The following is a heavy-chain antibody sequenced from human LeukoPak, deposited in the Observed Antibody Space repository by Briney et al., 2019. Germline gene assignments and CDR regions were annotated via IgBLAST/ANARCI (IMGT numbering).Heavy chain of an antibody. Sequence: SETLSLTCTVSGGSISSDYWSWIRQPPGKGLEWIGYIHYTGNTDYNPSLTSRVTMSVDTSKNQFSLMLTSVTAADTAVYYCARGYGSGSYNNFNQWGQGLLVAVSS. CDR3: ARGYGSGSYNNFNQ. CDR1: GGSISSDY. CDR2: IHYTGNT. D-gene: IGHD3-10*01. J-gene: IGHJ4*02. V-gene: IGHV4-59*01.